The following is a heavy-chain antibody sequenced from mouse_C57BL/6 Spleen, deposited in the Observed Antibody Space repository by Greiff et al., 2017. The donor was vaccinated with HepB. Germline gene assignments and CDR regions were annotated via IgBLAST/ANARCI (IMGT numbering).Heavy chain of an antibody. D-gene: IGHD1-1*01. J-gene: IGHJ4*01. Sequence: EVNVVESGGGLVKPGGSLKLSCAASGFTFRDYGMHWVRQAPEKGLEWVAYISSGSSTIYYADTVKGRFTISRDNAKNTLFLQMTSLRSEDTAMYYCARGTYGSRYDAMDYWGQGPSVTVSS. CDR2: ISSGSSTI. CDR3: ARGTYGSRYDAMDY. V-gene: IGHV5-17*01. CDR1: GFTFRDYG.